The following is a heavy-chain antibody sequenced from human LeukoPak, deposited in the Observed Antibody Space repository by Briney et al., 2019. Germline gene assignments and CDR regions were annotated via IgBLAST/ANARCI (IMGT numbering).Heavy chain of an antibody. V-gene: IGHV4-39*07. CDR2: VYYSGTT. CDR3: ARLPRGSSPDYFYYYMDV. D-gene: IGHD6-6*01. J-gene: IGHJ6*03. CDR1: GVSITSTNYY. Sequence: PSETLSLTCTVSGVSITSTNYYWPWVRQPPGKGPEWIGSVYYSGTTYYTPSLMSRATVSVDTSKNQFSLKLSSVTAADTAVYYCARLPRGSSPDYFYYYMDVWGKGIMVTVSS.